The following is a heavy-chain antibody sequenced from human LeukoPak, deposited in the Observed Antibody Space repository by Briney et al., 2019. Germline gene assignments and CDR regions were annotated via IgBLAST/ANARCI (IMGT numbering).Heavy chain of an antibody. Sequence: GASVKVSCKASGYTFTSYYMHWVRQAPGQGLEWMGIINPSGGSTSYAQKFQGRVTMTRDMSTSTVYMELSSLRSEDTAVYYCARDTRGYSYGYEFGYWGQGTLVTVSS. CDR3: ARDTRGYSYGYEFGY. CDR1: GYTFTSYY. V-gene: IGHV1-46*01. CDR2: INPSGGST. J-gene: IGHJ4*02. D-gene: IGHD5-18*01.